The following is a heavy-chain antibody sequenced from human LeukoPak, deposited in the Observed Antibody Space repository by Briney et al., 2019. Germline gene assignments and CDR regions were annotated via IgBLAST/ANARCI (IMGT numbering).Heavy chain of an antibody. D-gene: IGHD2-15*01. Sequence: ETLSLTCTVSGGSISSSSYYWGWIRQPPGKGLEWIGRIYTSGSTNYNPSLKSRVTMSVDTSKNQFSLKLSSVTAADTAVYYCARLTGDSPYYYYYYMDVWGKGTTVTVSS. CDR3: ARLTGDSPYYYYYYMDV. J-gene: IGHJ6*03. CDR2: IYTSGST. V-gene: IGHV4-39*07. CDR1: GGSISSSSYY.